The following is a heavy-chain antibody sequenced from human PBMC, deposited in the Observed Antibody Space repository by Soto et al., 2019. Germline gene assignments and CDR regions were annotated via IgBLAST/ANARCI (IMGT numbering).Heavy chain of an antibody. J-gene: IGHJ6*04. CDR1: GFTFSSYW. CDR2: IKQDCSEE. D-gene: IGHD2-15*01. V-gene: IGHV3-7*01. Sequence: EVQLVDSGVGLVQPGGSLRLSCAASGFTFSSYWMSWFRQAPGKGLGWVANIKQDCSEENYVDSVKGRFTISRDNAKNALDLQMNSMRVEDTAVYYCAREVAARLWGKGTTVTVSS. CDR3: AREVAARL.